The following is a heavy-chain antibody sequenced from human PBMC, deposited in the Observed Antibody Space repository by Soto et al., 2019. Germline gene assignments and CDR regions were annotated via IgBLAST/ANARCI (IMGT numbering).Heavy chain of an antibody. CDR2: IKHSGSS. CDR1: AGSFSHYY. J-gene: IGHJ3*02. V-gene: IGHV4-34*01. Sequence: PSETLSLTCAVYAGSFSHYYWNWIRQSPGKGLEWIGKIKHSGSSNYNPSLRSRVSISVDMSKNQFSLRLTSVTAADTAVYYCARGGSSAWRVDLDIWGQGTRVTVSS. CDR3: ARGGSSAWRVDLDI. D-gene: IGHD6-19*01.